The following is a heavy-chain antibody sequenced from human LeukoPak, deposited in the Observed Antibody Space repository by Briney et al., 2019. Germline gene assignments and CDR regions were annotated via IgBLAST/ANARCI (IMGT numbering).Heavy chain of an antibody. Sequence: GASVKVSCKASGYTFTSYAMHWVRQAPGQRLEWMGWINAGNGNTKYSQKFQGRVTITKDTSASTAYMELSSLRSEDTAVYYCARVTGIDWYFDLWGRGTLVTVSS. CDR1: GYTFTSYA. D-gene: IGHD7-27*01. J-gene: IGHJ2*01. V-gene: IGHV1-3*01. CDR3: ARVTGIDWYFDL. CDR2: INAGNGNT.